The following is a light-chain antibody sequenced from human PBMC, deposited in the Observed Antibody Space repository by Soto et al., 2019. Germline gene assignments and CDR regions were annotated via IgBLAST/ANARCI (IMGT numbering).Light chain of an antibody. CDR3: AAWDDSLNGSYVV. V-gene: IGLV1-44*01. CDR1: SSNIGSNT. CDR2: SNN. J-gene: IGLJ2*01. Sequence: QLVLTQPPSASGTPGQRVTISCSGSSSNIGSNTVNWYQQLPGTAPKLLIYSNNQRPSGVPDRFSGSKSGTSASLAISGLQSEDEADYYCAAWDDSLNGSYVVFGGGTKLTVL.